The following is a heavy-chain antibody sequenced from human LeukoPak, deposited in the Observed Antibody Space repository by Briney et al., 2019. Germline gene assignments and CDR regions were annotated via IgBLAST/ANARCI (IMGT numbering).Heavy chain of an antibody. V-gene: IGHV3-49*04. CDR3: AAACTGSSCYSAY. CDR1: GFNFADSF. Sequence: GGSLRLSCAASGFNFADSFLTWVRQAPGKGLEWVGFIRRKANGGTTECAASVKGRVIISRDDSKSIAYLQMDSLKTEDTAVYYCAAACTGSSCYSAYWGQGTLVTVSS. CDR2: IRRKANGGTT. J-gene: IGHJ4*02. D-gene: IGHD2-15*01.